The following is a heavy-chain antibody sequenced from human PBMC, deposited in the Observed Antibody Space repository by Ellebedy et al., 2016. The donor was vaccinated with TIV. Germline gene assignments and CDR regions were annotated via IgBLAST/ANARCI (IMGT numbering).Heavy chain of an antibody. CDR2: ISDSGSMI. CDR3: AREIIYGGYYFDY. CDR1: GFSSSDYY. Sequence: GESLKISXAASGFSSSDYYLSWIRQAPGKGLEWVSYISDSGSMIHYADSVKGRFTISRDNSKNSLYLQMNNLRAEDTVVYYCAREIIYGGYYFDYWGQGTLVTVSS. D-gene: IGHD4-23*01. J-gene: IGHJ4*02. V-gene: IGHV3-11*01.